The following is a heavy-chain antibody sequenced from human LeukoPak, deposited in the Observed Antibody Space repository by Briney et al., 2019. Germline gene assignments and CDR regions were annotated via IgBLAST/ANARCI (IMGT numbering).Heavy chain of an antibody. CDR3: TTEYYGGFDY. D-gene: IGHD3-16*01. V-gene: IGHV3-15*07. CDR2: VKNRGDGRTT. CDR1: TFTKAW. J-gene: IGHJ4*02. Sequence: GGSLRLSCVVSTFTKAWMNWVRQAPGKGLEWVGRVKNRGDGRTTDYAAPVKGRFTISRDVSKRTVYLQMNSLKTEDTAVYFCTTEYYGGFDYWGQGTLVTVSS.